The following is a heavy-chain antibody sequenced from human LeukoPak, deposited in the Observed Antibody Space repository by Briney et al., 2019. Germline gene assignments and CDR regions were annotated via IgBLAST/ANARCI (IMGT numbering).Heavy chain of an antibody. V-gene: IGHV3-21*01. CDR2: ISKSGTYI. J-gene: IGHJ4*02. D-gene: IGHD2-2*01. Sequence: GGSLRLSWAASGFTFRDYTMNWVRQAPGKGLEWVSAISKSGTYIKYADSVKGRFTVSRDNAKNSLFLQMNSLRVEDTAVYFCAREVLIVVEPAANTIDYWGQGTRVTVSS. CDR1: GFTFRDYT. CDR3: AREVLIVVEPAANTIDY.